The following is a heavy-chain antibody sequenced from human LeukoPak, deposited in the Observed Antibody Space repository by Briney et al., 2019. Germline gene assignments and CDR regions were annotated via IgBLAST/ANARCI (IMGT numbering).Heavy chain of an antibody. CDR1: GYTFTSYA. CDR2: ISADNGNT. D-gene: IGHD5-18*01. CDR3: ARVTHTELSTWFDP. Sequence: ASVKVSCKASGYTFTSYAISWVRQAPGQGLEWMGWISADNGNTDYAQRFQGRVTITADESTTTAYMELGSLRSEDTAAYYCARVTHTELSTWFDPWGQGTLVTVSS. V-gene: IGHV1-18*01. J-gene: IGHJ5*02.